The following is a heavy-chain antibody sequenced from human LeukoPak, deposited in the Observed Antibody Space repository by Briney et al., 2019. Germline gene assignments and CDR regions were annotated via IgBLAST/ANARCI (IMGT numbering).Heavy chain of an antibody. CDR1: GFTFSSYA. Sequence: GGSLRLSCAASGFTFSSYAMHWVRQAPGKGLEWVAVISYDGSNKYYADSVKGRFTISRDDSKKTLYLQMNSLRAEDAAVYYCAREGQPYNWFDPWGQGTLVTVSS. D-gene: IGHD6-13*01. V-gene: IGHV3-30*01. CDR3: AREGQPYNWFDP. J-gene: IGHJ5*02. CDR2: ISYDGSNK.